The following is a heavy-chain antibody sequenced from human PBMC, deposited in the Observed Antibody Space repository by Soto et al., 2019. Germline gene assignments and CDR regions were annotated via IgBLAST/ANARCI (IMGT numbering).Heavy chain of an antibody. CDR2: INPNSGGT. CDR3: ARCFFPAVAGRTYYGMDV. CDR1: GYTFTGYY. V-gene: IGHV1-2*02. D-gene: IGHD6-19*01. J-gene: IGHJ6*02. Sequence: ASVKVSCKASGYTFTGYYMHWVRQAPGQGLEWMGWINPNSGGTNYAQKFQGRVTMTRDTSISTAYMELSRLRPDDTAVYYCARCFFPAVAGRTYYGMDVWGQGTTVTVSS.